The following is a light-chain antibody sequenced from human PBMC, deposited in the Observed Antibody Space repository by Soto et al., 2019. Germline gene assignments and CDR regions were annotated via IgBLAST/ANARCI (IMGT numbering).Light chain of an antibody. J-gene: IGKJ1*01. V-gene: IGKV3-20*01. Sequence: EIVLTQSPDTLSLSPGERATLSCRASQSVSSDYLAWYQQKPGQPPRLLIYEASTRAIGIPDRFSGSGSGREFTLTISRLEPEDFAVYFCQHFGNSPLWTFGQGTKVDIK. CDR3: QHFGNSPLWT. CDR2: EAS. CDR1: QSVSSDY.